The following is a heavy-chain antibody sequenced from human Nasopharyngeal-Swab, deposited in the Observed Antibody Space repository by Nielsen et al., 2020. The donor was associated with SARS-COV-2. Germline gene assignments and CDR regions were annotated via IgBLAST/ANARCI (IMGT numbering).Heavy chain of an antibody. D-gene: IGHD3-16*01. CDR2: IYYSGST. Sequence: SETLSLTCTVSGGSISSYYWSWIRQPPGKGLEWIGYIYYSGSTNYNPSLKSRVTISVDTSKNQFSLKLSSVTAADTAVYYCARPGGSGDPYWYFDLWGRGTLVTVSP. CDR3: ARPGGSGDPYWYFDL. V-gene: IGHV4-59*12. J-gene: IGHJ2*01. CDR1: GGSISSYY.